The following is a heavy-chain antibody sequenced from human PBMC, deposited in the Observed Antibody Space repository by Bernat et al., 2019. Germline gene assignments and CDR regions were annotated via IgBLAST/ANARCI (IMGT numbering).Heavy chain of an antibody. CDR3: ARSALIAVAGIRNWFDP. V-gene: IGHV3-48*02. CDR2: ISSSSSTI. Sequence: EVQLVESGGGLVQPGGSLRLSCAASGISLSSYSMNWVRQAPGKGPEWVSYISSSSSTINYAESVKGRFTISRDNAKNALYLQMNSLRDEDTAVYYCARSALIAVAGIRNWFDPWGQGTLVTVSS. J-gene: IGHJ5*02. CDR1: GISLSSYS. D-gene: IGHD6-19*01.